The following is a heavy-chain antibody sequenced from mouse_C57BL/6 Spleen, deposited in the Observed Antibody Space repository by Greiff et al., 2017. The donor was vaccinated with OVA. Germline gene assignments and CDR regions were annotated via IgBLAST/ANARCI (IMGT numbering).Heavy chain of an antibody. Sequence: VQLQESGPELVKPGASVKISCKASGYTFTDYYINWVKHRPGQGLEWIGWIFPGSGSTYYNEKFKGKATLTVDKSSSTAYMLLSSLTSEDSAVYFCARDYYGSSYGGYFDYWGQGTTLTVSS. J-gene: IGHJ2*01. CDR1: GYTFTDYY. CDR2: IFPGSGST. D-gene: IGHD1-1*01. CDR3: ARDYYGSSYGGYFDY. V-gene: IGHV1-75*01.